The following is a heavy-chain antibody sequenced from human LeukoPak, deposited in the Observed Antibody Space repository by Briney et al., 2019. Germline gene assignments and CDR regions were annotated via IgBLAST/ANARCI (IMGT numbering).Heavy chain of an antibody. CDR1: GFTFSSYA. Sequence: TGGSLRLSCAASGFTFSSYAMSWVRQAPGKGLEWVSAISGSGGSTYYADSVKGRFTISRDNSKNTLYLQMNSLRAEDTAVYYCARSLHYYDSSGQLGYWGQGTLVTVSS. CDR2: ISGSGGST. V-gene: IGHV3-23*01. J-gene: IGHJ4*02. CDR3: ARSLHYYDSSGQLGY. D-gene: IGHD3-22*01.